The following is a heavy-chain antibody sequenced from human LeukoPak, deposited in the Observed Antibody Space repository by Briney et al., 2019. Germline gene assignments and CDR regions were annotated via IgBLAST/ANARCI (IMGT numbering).Heavy chain of an antibody. CDR1: GFTFSSYR. V-gene: IGHV3-7*01. D-gene: IGHD3-22*01. J-gene: IGHJ4*02. CDR3: ARQRGGVYYDSSGYSVDY. Sequence: GGSVRLSCAASGFTFSSYRMSWVRQAPGKGLEWVANIKQGGSEKYYVDSVKGRFTISRDNAKNSLYLQMNSLRAEDTAVYYCARQRGGVYYDSSGYSVDYWGQGTLVTVSS. CDR2: IKQGGSEK.